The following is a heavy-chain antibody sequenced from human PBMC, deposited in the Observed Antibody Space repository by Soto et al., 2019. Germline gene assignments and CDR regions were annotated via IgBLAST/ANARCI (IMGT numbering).Heavy chain of an antibody. CDR3: AREWLETSRAQSGGYYYGMDV. Sequence: GASVKVSCKASGYTFTGYYMRWVRQAPGQGLEWMGWINPNSGGTNYAQKFQGWVTMTRDTSISTAYMELSRLRSDDTAVYYCAREWLETSRAQSGGYYYGMDVWGQGTTVTVSS. J-gene: IGHJ6*02. V-gene: IGHV1-2*04. CDR2: INPNSGGT. D-gene: IGHD6-19*01. CDR1: GYTFTGYY.